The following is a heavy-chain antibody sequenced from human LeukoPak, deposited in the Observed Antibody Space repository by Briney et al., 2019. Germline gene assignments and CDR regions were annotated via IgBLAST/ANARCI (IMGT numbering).Heavy chain of an antibody. J-gene: IGHJ4*02. V-gene: IGHV4-38-2*02. CDR2: IYSSGST. CDR3: ARIVVPAAIPDFDY. CDR1: GYSITNGFY. D-gene: IGHD2-2*01. Sequence: SETLSLTCTVSGYSITNGFYWGWIRQPPGKGLEWIGSIYSSGSTYYNPSLKSRVTISVDTSKNQFSLKLSSVTAADTAVYYCARIVVPAAIPDFDYWGQGTLVTVSS.